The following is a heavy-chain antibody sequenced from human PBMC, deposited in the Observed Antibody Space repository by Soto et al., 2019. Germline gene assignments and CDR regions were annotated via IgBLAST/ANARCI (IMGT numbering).Heavy chain of an antibody. CDR2: IYYSGST. D-gene: IGHD3-10*01. CDR1: GGSVSSGSYY. V-gene: IGHV4-61*01. CDR3: ARQIASGSYYLDY. Sequence: SETLSLTCTVSGGSVSSGSYYWSWIRQPPGKGLECIGYIYYSGSTNYNPSLKSRITISVDTSKNQFSLRLSSLTAADTAVYYCARQIASGSYYLDYWGQGTPVTVSS. J-gene: IGHJ4*02.